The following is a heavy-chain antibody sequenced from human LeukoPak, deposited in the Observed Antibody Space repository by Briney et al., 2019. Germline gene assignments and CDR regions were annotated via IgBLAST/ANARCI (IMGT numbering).Heavy chain of an antibody. J-gene: IGHJ3*02. CDR1: GYTFTIYG. D-gene: IGHD6-19*01. Sequence: ASXXXSFXGSGYTFTIYGISWVRQAPGQGREGMGWISGYNGNTNYAQKVQGRVTMTTDTSTSTVYMELRSLRSDDTAVYYCAREGAGADNAFDIWGQGTMVTVSS. CDR3: AREGAGADNAFDI. V-gene: IGHV1-18*01. CDR2: ISGYNGNT.